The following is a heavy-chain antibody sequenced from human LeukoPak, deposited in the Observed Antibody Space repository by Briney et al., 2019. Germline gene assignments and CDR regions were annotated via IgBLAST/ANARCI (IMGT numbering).Heavy chain of an antibody. V-gene: IGHV3-48*03. CDR2: ISSSGSTI. CDR3: ASSGSFLYYFDY. D-gene: IGHD3-10*01. Sequence: PGGSLRLSCAASGFTFSSYEMNWVRQAPGKGLEWVSYISSSGSTIYYADSVKGRFTISRDNAKNSLYLQMNSLRAEDTAVYYCASSGSFLYYFDYWGQGALVTVSS. J-gene: IGHJ4*02. CDR1: GFTFSSYE.